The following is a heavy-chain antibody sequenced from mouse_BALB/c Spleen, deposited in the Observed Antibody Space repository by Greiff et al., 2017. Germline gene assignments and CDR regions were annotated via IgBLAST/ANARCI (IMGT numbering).Heavy chain of an antibody. Sequence: EVMLVESGGGLVKPGGSLKLSCAASGFTFSSYAMSWVRQSPEKRLEWVAEISSGGSYTYYPDTVTGRFTISRDNAKNTLYLEMSSLRSEDTAMYYCARFDGYYVSWFAYWGQGTLVTVSA. CDR2: ISSGGSYT. D-gene: IGHD2-3*01. CDR3: ARFDGYYVSWFAY. V-gene: IGHV5-9-4*01. CDR1: GFTFSSYA. J-gene: IGHJ3*01.